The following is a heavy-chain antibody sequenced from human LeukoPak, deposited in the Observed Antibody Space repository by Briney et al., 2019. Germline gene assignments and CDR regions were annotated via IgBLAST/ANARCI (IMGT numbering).Heavy chain of an antibody. D-gene: IGHD6-13*01. CDR1: GYTFTSYA. V-gene: IGHV7-4-1*02. Sequence: ASVKVSCKASGYTFTSYAMNWVRQAPGQGLEWMGWINTNTGNPTYAQGFTGRFVFSLDTSVSTAYLQISSLKAEDTAVYYCASRIAAAGTYYYYYMDVWGKGTTVTVSS. J-gene: IGHJ6*03. CDR3: ASRIAAAGTYYYYYMDV. CDR2: INTNTGNP.